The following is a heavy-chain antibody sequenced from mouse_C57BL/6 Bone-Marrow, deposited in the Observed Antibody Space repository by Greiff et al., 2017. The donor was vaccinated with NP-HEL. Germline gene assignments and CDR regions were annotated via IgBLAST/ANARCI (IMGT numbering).Heavy chain of an antibody. Sequence: VKLMESGPGILQSSQTLSLTCSFSGFSLSTSGMGVSWIRQPSGKGLEWLAHIYWDDDKRYNPSLKSRLTISKDTSRNQVFLKITSVDTADTATYYCARWLLPYYAMDYWGQGTSVTVSS. CDR3: ARWLLPYYAMDY. CDR1: GFSLSTSGMG. J-gene: IGHJ4*01. D-gene: IGHD2-3*01. V-gene: IGHV8-12*01. CDR2: IYWDDDK.